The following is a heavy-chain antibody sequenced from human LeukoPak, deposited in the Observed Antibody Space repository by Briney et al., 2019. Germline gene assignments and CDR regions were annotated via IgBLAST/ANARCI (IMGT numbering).Heavy chain of an antibody. D-gene: IGHD4-17*01. CDR3: ARERQDSGDYAFPDAFDI. J-gene: IGHJ3*02. V-gene: IGHV4-59*01. Sequence: PSETLSLTCTVSGGSISSYYWSWIRQPPGKGLEWIGYIYYSGSTNYNPSLKSRVTISVDTSKNQFSLKLSSVTAADTAVYYCARERQDSGDYAFPDAFDIWGQGTMVTVSS. CDR2: IYYSGST. CDR1: GGSISSYY.